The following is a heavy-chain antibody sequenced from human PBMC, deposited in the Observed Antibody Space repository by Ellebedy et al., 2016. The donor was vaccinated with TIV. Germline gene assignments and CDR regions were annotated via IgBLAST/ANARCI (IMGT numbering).Heavy chain of an antibody. Sequence: PGGSLRLSCAASGFTFRDFAMNWVRQAPGKGLEWVSAISPSGDITYFADSVKGRFTISRDNSQDTVHLQMHSLRAEDTAVYYCTKRGVAWAAFDIWGPGTLATVSS. J-gene: IGHJ3*02. V-gene: IGHV3-23*01. CDR2: ISPSGDIT. D-gene: IGHD7-27*01. CDR3: TKRGVAWAAFDI. CDR1: GFTFRDFA.